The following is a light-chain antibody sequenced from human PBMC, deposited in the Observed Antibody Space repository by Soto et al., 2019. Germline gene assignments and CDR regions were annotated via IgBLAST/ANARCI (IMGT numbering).Light chain of an antibody. CDR1: QSVSRSD. CDR2: ATS. V-gene: IGKV3-20*01. J-gene: IGKJ4*01. Sequence: EIVLTQSPGTLSLSPGERATLSCRASQSVSRSDLAWYQQKPGQAPRLLIFATSRRATDIPDRFSGSGSGTDFTLAIRRLEPEDFAVYYCQQYHNWPPLTFGGGTKVDIK. CDR3: QQYHNWPPLT.